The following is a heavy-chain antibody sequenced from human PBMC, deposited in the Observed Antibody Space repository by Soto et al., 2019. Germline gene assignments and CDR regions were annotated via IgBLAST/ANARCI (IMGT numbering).Heavy chain of an antibody. Sequence: QVQLVQSGAEEQKPGSSVKVSCKASGGTFSSSAISWVRQAPGQGLEWMGGIIPMFGTAQYAQRFQDRVTITADESTSTAYMELSSLSSDDTAVYYCARDFGYGHCSGGSCYTLDHWGQGTLVVVSS. CDR3: ARDFGYGHCSGGSCYTLDH. V-gene: IGHV1-69*01. CDR2: IIPMFGTA. CDR1: GGTFSSSA. J-gene: IGHJ4*02. D-gene: IGHD2-15*01.